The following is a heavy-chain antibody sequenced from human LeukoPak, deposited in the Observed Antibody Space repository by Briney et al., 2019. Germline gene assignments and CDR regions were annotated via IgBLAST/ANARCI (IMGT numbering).Heavy chain of an antibody. V-gene: IGHV3-33*06. D-gene: IGHD3-22*01. CDR3: AKGSYYDSSGTYYFDY. CDR2: IWYDGNNN. CDR1: KFNFSNYG. Sequence: GGSLRLSCSASKFNFSNYGIHWVRQAPDKGLEWVAVIWYDGNNNYHADSVKGRFTTSRDNSKNTLNLQMNSLRAEDTALYYCAKGSYYDSSGTYYFDYWGQGTLVTVSS. J-gene: IGHJ4*02.